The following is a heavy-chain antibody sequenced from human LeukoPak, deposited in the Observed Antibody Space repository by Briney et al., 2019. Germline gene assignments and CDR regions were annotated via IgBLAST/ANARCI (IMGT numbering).Heavy chain of an antibody. CDR1: GFTFSIYA. Sequence: PGGSLRLSCAGSGFTFSIYAMSWVRQAPGQGLEWVSVISDSGDYTSYADSVRGRFTISRDNSRNTLYLQMISLRPEDTAVYYCAKDTYIGKYCTNGVCSPFDYWGQGTLVTVSS. V-gene: IGHV3-23*01. CDR2: ISDSGDYT. J-gene: IGHJ4*02. CDR3: AKDTYIGKYCTNGVCSPFDY. D-gene: IGHD2-8*01.